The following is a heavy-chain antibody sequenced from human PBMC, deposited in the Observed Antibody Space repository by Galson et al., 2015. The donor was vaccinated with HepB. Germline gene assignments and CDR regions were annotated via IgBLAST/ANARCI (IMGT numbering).Heavy chain of an antibody. CDR1: GGTFSSYA. CDR3: ARRGLVGATDWFDP. CDR2: IIPIFGTA. Sequence: SVKVSCKASGGTFSSYAISWVRQAPGQGLEWMGGIIPIFGTANYAQKFQGRVTITADESTSTAYMELSSLRSEDTAVYYCARRGLVGATDWFDPWGQGTLVTVSS. J-gene: IGHJ5*02. D-gene: IGHD1-26*01. V-gene: IGHV1-69*13.